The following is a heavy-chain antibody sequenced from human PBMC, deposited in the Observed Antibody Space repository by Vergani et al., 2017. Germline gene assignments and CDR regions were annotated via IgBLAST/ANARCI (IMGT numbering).Heavy chain of an antibody. CDR3: ARAKNYGAVDY. CDR1: GGSISSGGYY. CDR2: IYYSGST. V-gene: IGHV4-31*03. D-gene: IGHD1-7*01. Sequence: QVQLQESGPGLVKPSQTLSLTCTVSGGSISSGGYYWSWIRQHPGNGLECIGYIYYSGSTSYNPSLESRVTISVATPKNQFSLKLSSVTAADTAVYYCARAKNYGAVDYWGQGTLVTVSS. J-gene: IGHJ4*02.